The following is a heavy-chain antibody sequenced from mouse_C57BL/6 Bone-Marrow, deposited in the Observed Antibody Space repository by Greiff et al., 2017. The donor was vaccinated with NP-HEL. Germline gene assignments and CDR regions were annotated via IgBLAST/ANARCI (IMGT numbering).Heavy chain of an antibody. CDR1: YTFTDYYM. V-gene: IGHV1-83*01. J-gene: IGHJ2*01. D-gene: IGHD1-1*01. CDR2: YPGSGNTY. Sequence: VQLQQSGPELVKPGASVKMSCKASGYTFTDYYMHWVKQKPGKGLEWIGEIYPGSGNTYYNEKFKGKATLTADTSSSTAYMQLSSLTSEDSAVYFCARVRVVATRGYYFDYWGQGTTLTVSS. CDR3: RVRVVATRGYYFDY.